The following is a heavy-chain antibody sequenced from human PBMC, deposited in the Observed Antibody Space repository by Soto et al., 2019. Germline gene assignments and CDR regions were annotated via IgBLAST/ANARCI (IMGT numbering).Heavy chain of an antibody. V-gene: IGHV4-30-4*01. D-gene: IGHD3-22*01. J-gene: IGHJ4*02. CDR1: GGSISSGDYY. CDR3: ARASEIGSSGYYWRIEYYFDY. CDR2: IYYSGST. Sequence: LSLTCTVSGGSISSGDYYWSWIRQPPGKGLEWIGYIYYSGSTYYNPSLKSRVTISVDTSKNQFSLKLSSVTAADTAVYYCARASEIGSSGYYWRIEYYFDYWGQGTLVTVSS.